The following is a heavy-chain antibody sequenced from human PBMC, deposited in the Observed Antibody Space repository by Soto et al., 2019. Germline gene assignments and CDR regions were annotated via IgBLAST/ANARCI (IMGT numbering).Heavy chain of an antibody. Sequence: PSETLSLTCTVSGGSISNYYWSWIRQPAEKRLEWIGRVSSTGSTYYNPSLKSRVTISVDTSKNQVSLNLTSVTAADTAVYYCARGVPAAGTDWFDPWGQGTLVTVSS. CDR3: ARGVPAAGTDWFDP. J-gene: IGHJ5*02. CDR1: GGSISNYY. CDR2: VSSTGST. D-gene: IGHD6-13*01. V-gene: IGHV4-4*07.